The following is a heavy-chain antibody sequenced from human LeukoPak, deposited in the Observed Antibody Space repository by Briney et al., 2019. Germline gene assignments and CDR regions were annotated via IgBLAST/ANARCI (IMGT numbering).Heavy chain of an antibody. CDR1: GFTFDDYA. J-gene: IGHJ5*02. V-gene: IGHV3-9*03. Sequence: SLRLSCAASGFTFDDYAMHWVRQAPGKGLEWVSGISWNSGSTGYADSVKGRFTIYRDNGKNSLYLQMNSLRIEDMALYYCAKGSQRFWSGYNNWFDPWGQGTLVTVSS. D-gene: IGHD3-3*01. CDR3: AKGSQRFWSGYNNWFDP. CDR2: ISWNSGST.